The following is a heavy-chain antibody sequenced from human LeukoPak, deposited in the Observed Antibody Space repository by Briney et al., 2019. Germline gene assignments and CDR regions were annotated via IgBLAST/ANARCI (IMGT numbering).Heavy chain of an antibody. CDR1: GFTFDHYG. CDR2: INWNGGSR. Sequence: RPGGSLRLSCAASGFTFDHYGMTWVRQAPGKGLEWVSGINWNGGSRGYADSVKGRFTISRDNAKNSLYLQMNSLRAEDTAVYYCAELGITMIGGVWGKGTTVTISS. D-gene: IGHD3-10*02. J-gene: IGHJ6*04. V-gene: IGHV3-20*04. CDR3: AELGITMIGGV.